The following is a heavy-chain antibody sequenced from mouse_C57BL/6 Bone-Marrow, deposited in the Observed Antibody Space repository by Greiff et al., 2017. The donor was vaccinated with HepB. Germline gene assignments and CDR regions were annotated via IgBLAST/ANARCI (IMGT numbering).Heavy chain of an antibody. Sequence: EVQLVESGPGMVKPSQSLSLTCTVTGYSITSGYDWHWIRHFPGNKLEWMGYISYSGSTNYNPSLKSRISITHDTSKNHFFLKLNSVTTEDTATYYCARGGMVTKGYFDYWGQGTTLTVSS. V-gene: IGHV3-1*01. CDR2: ISYSGST. J-gene: IGHJ2*01. CDR1: GYSITSGYD. CDR3: ARGGMVTKGYFDY. D-gene: IGHD2-2*01.